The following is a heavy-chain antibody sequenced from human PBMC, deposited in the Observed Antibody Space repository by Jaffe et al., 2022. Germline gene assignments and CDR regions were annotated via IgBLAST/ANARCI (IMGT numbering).Heavy chain of an antibody. V-gene: IGHV1-46*02. CDR2: INPRDGTT. CDR3: ASSFGDGLIWRNYLDF. J-gene: IGHJ4*02. D-gene: IGHD3-16*01. CDR1: GHTLNPYH. Sequence: QDQLVQSGPEVKEPGASVKLSCKSSGHTLNPYHLHWVRQAPGQGLEWMGIINPRDGTTTYGQRFQGRLTITWDTSTSTVNMDLSSLRSEDTAVYYCASSFGDGLIWRNYLDFWGQGALVTVSS.